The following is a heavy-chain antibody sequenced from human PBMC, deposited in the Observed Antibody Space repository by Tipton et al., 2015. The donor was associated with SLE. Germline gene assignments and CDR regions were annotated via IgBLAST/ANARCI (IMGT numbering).Heavy chain of an antibody. CDR1: GGSFSGYY. J-gene: IGHJ5*02. V-gene: IGHV4-34*01. Sequence: TLSLTCAVYGGSFSGYYWSWIRQPPGKGLEWIGEINHSGSTNYNPSLKSRVTISLDTSKNQFSLKLSSVTAADTAVYYCARHRLQSRYCSGGSCYNKWFDPWGQGTLVTVSS. CDR3: ARHRLQSRYCSGGSCYNKWFDP. D-gene: IGHD2-15*01. CDR2: INHSGST.